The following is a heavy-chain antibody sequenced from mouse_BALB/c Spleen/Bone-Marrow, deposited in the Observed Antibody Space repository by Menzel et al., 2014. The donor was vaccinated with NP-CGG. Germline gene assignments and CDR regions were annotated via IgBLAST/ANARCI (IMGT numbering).Heavy chain of an antibody. CDR3: GGGPCFAY. V-gene: IGHV2-3*01. CDR2: IWGDGST. J-gene: IGHJ3*01. CDR1: GFSLTNYG. D-gene: IGHD3-3*01. Sequence: VHLVESGPGLVAPSQSLSITCTVSGFSLTNYGISWVRQPPGKGLEWLGVIWGDGSTNYHSALISRLSISKDNSKSQVLLKLKSLQTENTATSYFGGGPCFAYGAQGPRVTVSA.